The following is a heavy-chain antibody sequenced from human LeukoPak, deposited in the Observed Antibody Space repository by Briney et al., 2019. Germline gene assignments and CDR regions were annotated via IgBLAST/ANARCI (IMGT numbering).Heavy chain of an antibody. CDR2: IDQHGSES. D-gene: IGHD1-26*01. CDR3: ARGGGTFDY. V-gene: IGHV3-7*01. Sequence: GGSLRLSCADSGFTFSDYWMSWVRQAPGKGLEWVANIDQHGSESNHVDSVKGRFTISRDNAKNSLYLQMISLRAEDTAVYYCARGGGTFDYWGQGTLVTVSS. J-gene: IGHJ4*02. CDR1: GFTFSDYW.